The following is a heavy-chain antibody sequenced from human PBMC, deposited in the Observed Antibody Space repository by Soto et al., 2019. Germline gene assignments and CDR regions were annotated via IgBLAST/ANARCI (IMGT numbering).Heavy chain of an antibody. CDR3: ARAGPVACNHAFDI. CDR1: GGSFSSYA. D-gene: IGHD6-19*01. J-gene: IGHJ3*02. CDR2: IIPIFGTA. V-gene: IGHV1-69*06. Sequence: QVQLVQSGAEVKKPGSSVKVSCKASGGSFSSYAISWVRQAPVQGLEWMGGIIPIFGTATYAQKFQGRVTIIADKSTSTAYMELSSLRSEDTAVYYCARAGPVACNHAFDIWGQGTLVTVSS.